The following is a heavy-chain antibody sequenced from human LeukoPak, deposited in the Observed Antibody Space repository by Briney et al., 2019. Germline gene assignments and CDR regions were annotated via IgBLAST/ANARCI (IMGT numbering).Heavy chain of an antibody. CDR1: GFTLSSYW. J-gene: IGHJ6*03. V-gene: IGHV3-7*01. Sequence: GGSLRLSCAASGFTLSSYWMSWVRQAPGKGLEWVANIKQDGSEKYYVDSVKGRFTISRDNAKNSLYLQMNSLRAEDTAVYYCARGGHSYGYMDVWGKGTTVTVSS. CDR2: IKQDGSEK. D-gene: IGHD5-18*01. CDR3: ARGGHSYGYMDV.